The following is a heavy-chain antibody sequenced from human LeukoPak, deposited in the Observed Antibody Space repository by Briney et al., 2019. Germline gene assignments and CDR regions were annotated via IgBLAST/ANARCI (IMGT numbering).Heavy chain of an antibody. J-gene: IGHJ4*02. D-gene: IGHD1-26*01. CDR3: ARHKDSGSYPLDY. CDR2: IYYTGTT. Sequence: SSETLTLTCTVSGSSISPYYWSWIRQPPGKGLEWIAYIYYTGTTNYNPSLTGRVAISVDTSKNQFSLKLTSVTAVDTAVYYCARHKDSGSYPLDYWGRGTLVTVSS. V-gene: IGHV4-59*08. CDR1: GSSISPYY.